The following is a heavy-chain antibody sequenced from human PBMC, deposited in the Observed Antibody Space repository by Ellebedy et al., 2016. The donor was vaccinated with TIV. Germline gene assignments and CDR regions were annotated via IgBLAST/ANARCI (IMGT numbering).Heavy chain of an antibody. Sequence: SETLSLXCTVSGGSISGYYWSWIRQSPGMGLEWIGYIHYRGNTDYNPSLQSRVTISVDTSQNQFSLKLSSVTPEHTAIYYCTRDRVGTTGVWGQGTLVTVSS. CDR2: IHYRGNT. D-gene: IGHD1-26*01. V-gene: IGHV4-59*01. CDR3: TRDRVGTTGV. CDR1: GGSISGYY. J-gene: IGHJ4*02.